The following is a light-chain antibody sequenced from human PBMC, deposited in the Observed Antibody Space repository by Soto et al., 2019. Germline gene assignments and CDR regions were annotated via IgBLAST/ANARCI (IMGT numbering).Light chain of an antibody. CDR2: DAS. Sequence: DIQMTQSPSSLSASVGDRVTITCQASQDISDHLNWYQHKPGKAPELLIYDASTLETGVPTRFSGSGSGTHFTFTISSLQPEDIATYYCQQYNNPPSFTFGPGTKVDLK. V-gene: IGKV1-33*01. J-gene: IGKJ3*01. CDR3: QQYNNPPSFT. CDR1: QDISDH.